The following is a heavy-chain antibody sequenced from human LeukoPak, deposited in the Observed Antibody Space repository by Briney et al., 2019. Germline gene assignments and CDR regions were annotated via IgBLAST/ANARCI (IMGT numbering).Heavy chain of an antibody. V-gene: IGHV4-38-2*02. J-gene: IGHJ6*03. CDR1: GYPISNGYF. Sequence: SETLSLTCTVSGYPISNGYFWGWIRQPPGKGLEWIGNIYHSGSTYYNPSLKSRVTISVDTSKNQFSLKLSSVTAADTAVYYCMRIYTGYDYYIDVWGKGTTVTVSS. D-gene: IGHD2-2*02. CDR2: IYHSGST. CDR3: MRIYTGYDYYIDV.